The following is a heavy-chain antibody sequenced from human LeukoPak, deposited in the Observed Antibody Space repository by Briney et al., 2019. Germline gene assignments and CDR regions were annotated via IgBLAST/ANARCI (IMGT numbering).Heavy chain of an antibody. V-gene: IGHV1-46*01. D-gene: IGHD3-22*01. CDR1: GYTFTSYY. J-gene: IGHJ5*02. CDR3: ARAPSSGYSDNWFDP. CDR2: INPSGGST. Sequence: ASVKVSCKASGYTFTSYYMHWVRQAPGQGLEWMGIINPSGGSTSYAQKFQGRVTMTRDMSTSTVYMELSSLRSEDTAVYYCARAPSSGYSDNWFDPGAREPWSPSPQ.